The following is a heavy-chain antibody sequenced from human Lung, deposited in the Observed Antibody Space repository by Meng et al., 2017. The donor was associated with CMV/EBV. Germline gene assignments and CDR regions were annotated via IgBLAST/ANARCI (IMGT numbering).Heavy chain of an antibody. J-gene: IGHJ6*04. CDR3: ARDRTGDCSSTSCYNYYYYYGMDV. V-gene: IGHV1-69*05. CDR1: GGTXSNYA. Sequence: SXXVSXKASGGTXSNYAFSWVRQAPGQGLEWMGGIIPIFGIANYAQKFQGRVTIATDESTSTAYMELISLRPEDTAVYYCARDRTGDCSSTSCYNYYYYYGMDVXGEGXTVTVSS. D-gene: IGHD2-2*02. CDR2: IIPIFGIA.